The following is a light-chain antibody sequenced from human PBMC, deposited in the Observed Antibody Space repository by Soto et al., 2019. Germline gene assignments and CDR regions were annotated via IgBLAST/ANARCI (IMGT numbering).Light chain of an antibody. Sequence: GDRVTITCQASQAISNSLNWFHHTPGKAPKLLIYDASNLETGVTPRFSGGGSGTEFTVTISTLQREDTGTYYCQQYGDLPFTFGPGTKVAIK. CDR3: QQYGDLPFT. J-gene: IGKJ3*01. CDR1: QAISNS. CDR2: DAS. V-gene: IGKV1-33*01.